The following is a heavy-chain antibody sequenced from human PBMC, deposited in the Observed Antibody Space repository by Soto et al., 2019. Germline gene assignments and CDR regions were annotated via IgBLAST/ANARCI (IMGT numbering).Heavy chain of an antibody. J-gene: IGHJ6*02. CDR2: ISGYNGHT. Sequence: QVQLVQSGAEVRKPGASVKVSCKASGYTFTTYGISWVRQAPGQGLEWMGWISGYNGHTKYAQKFQGRVTMTTDTATSTVYMDRPSLRSDDTAVYYCAREGEMPYYYYGLDVWGQGTSVTVSS. D-gene: IGHD3-16*01. V-gene: IGHV1-18*01. CDR3: AREGEMPYYYYGLDV. CDR1: GYTFTTYG.